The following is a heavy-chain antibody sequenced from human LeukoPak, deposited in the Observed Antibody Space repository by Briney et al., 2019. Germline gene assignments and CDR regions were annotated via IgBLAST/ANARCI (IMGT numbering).Heavy chain of an antibody. D-gene: IGHD3-22*01. CDR1: GGSFSGYY. CDR2: MNPSGST. CDR3: ARGRQDVTMIVVVMTAVSYYLDV. Sequence: SETLSLTCAVYGGSFSGYYWTWIRQTPEKGLEWIGEMNPSGSTNYNPSLKSRVTISVDISKNQFSLELSSVTAADTAVYYCARGRQDVTMIVVVMTAVSYYLDVWGKGTTVTVS. J-gene: IGHJ6*03. V-gene: IGHV4-34*01.